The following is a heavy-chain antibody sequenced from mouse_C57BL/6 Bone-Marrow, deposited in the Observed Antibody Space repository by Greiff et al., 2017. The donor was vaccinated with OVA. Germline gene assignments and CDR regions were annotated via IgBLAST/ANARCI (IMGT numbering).Heavy chain of an antibody. J-gene: IGHJ3*02. V-gene: IGHV14-4*01. CDR2: IDPENGGT. D-gene: IGHD2-1*01. CDR1: GFTFTDDS. CDR3: TTDGNYEG. Sequence: VQLQQSGAELVRPGASVKLSCTASGFTFTDDSMHWVKQRPEQGLEWIGWIDPENGGTEYASKFQGKATITAAASSNPAYLQLSSLTSEDTAVYYCTTDGNYEGWGQGTGVTVSA.